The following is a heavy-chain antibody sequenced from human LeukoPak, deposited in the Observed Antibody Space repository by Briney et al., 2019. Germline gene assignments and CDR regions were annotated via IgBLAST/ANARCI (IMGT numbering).Heavy chain of an antibody. Sequence: GGSLRLSCVASGFTFGSYEMNWVRQAPGKGLEWVSYISSSGSTIYYADSVKGRFTISRDNAKNSLYLQMNSLRAEDTAVYYCARDRYSSSPYYYYYYMDVWGKGTTVTVSS. V-gene: IGHV3-48*03. CDR2: ISSSGSTI. D-gene: IGHD6-6*01. CDR3: ARDRYSSSPYYYYYYMDV. CDR1: GFTFGSYE. J-gene: IGHJ6*03.